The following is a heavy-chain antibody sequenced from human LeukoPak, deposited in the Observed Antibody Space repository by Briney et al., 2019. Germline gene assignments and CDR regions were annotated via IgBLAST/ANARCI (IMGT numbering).Heavy chain of an antibody. V-gene: IGHV1-24*01. CDR1: GYTLTELS. CDR2: FDPEDGET. CDR3: ATRRYYYDSSGYYRH. D-gene: IGHD3-22*01. J-gene: IGHJ4*02. Sequence: ASVNVSCKVSGYTLTELSMHWVRQAPGKGLEWMGGFDPEDGETIYAQKFQGRVTMTEDTSTDTAYMELSSLRSEDTAVYYCATRRYYYDSSGYYRHWGQGTLVAVSS.